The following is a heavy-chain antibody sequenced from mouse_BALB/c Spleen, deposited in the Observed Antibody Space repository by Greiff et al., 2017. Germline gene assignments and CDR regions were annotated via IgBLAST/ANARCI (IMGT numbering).Heavy chain of an antibody. Sequence: VKLMESGPGLVAPSQSLSITCTVSGFSLTSYGVHWVRQPPGKGLEWLGVIWAGGSTNYNSALMSRLSISKDNSKSQVFLKMNSLQTDDTAMYYCARDRDYDQAWFAYWGQGTLVTVSA. J-gene: IGHJ3*01. CDR1: GFSLTSYG. D-gene: IGHD2-4*01. V-gene: IGHV2-9*02. CDR3: ARDRDYDQAWFAY. CDR2: IWAGGST.